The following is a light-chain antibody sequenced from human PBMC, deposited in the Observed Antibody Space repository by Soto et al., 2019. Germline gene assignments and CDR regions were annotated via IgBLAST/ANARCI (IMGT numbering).Light chain of an antibody. CDR2: GAS. J-gene: IGKJ4*01. V-gene: IGKV3-15*01. CDR1: QSVGSN. Sequence: ERVMTQSPATLSVSPGERATLSCRASQSVGSNLAWYQQKPGQAPRLLIFGASSRATGVPARFSGSGSGTEFTLTISSLEPEDFAVYYCQQRYNWPLTFGGGTKVDIK. CDR3: QQRYNWPLT.